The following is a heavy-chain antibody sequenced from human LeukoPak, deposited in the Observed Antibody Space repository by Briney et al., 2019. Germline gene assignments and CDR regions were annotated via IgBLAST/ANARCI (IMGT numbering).Heavy chain of an antibody. CDR3: ARSSRGAAAGFDY. CDR2: IYYSGST. CDR1: GVSISNYY. D-gene: IGHD6-13*01. Sequence: SETLSLTCTVSGVSISNYYWSWIRQPPGKGLEWIGYIYYSGSTNYNPSPKSRVTISVDMSKNQFSLKLSSVTAADTAVYYCARSSRGAAAGFDYWGQGTLVTVSS. J-gene: IGHJ4*02. V-gene: IGHV4-59*08.